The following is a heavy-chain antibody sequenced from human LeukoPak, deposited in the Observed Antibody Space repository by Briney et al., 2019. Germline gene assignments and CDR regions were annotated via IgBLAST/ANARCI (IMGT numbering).Heavy chain of an antibody. CDR2: INHSGST. CDR3: ARLNYDILTGYYRYFDY. CDR1: GGSFSGYY. J-gene: IGHJ4*02. D-gene: IGHD3-9*01. V-gene: IGHV4-34*01. Sequence: SETLSLTCAVYGGSFSGYYWSWIRQPPGKGLEWIGEINHSGSTNYNPSLKSRVTISVDTSKNQFSLKLSSVTAADTAVYYCARLNYDILTGYYRYFDYWGQGTLVTVSS.